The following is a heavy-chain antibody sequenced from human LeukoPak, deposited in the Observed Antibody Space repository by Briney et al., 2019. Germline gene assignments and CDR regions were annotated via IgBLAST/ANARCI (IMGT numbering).Heavy chain of an antibody. Sequence: PSQTLSLTCTVSGGSISSGSYYWSWIRQPAGKGLEWIGRIYTSGSTNYNPSLKSRVTMSVDTSKNQFSLKLSSVTAADTAVYYCARDSRQHIDYWGQGTLVTVSS. V-gene: IGHV4-61*02. J-gene: IGHJ4*02. D-gene: IGHD6-13*01. CDR3: ARDSRQHIDY. CDR1: GGSISSGSYY. CDR2: IYTSGST.